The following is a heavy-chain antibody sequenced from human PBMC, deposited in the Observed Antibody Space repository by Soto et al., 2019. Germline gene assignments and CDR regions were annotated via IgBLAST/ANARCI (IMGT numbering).Heavy chain of an antibody. CDR2: ISSGRPDI. Sequence: EDQLVESGGGLVKPGGFLRLSCAASGFSFDTYNMNWVRQAPGKGLEWVSSISSGRPDIFYADSVRGRFTISRDDAKKSLFLQMNSLRADDTAVYYCARDHLGIAAGDFDLWGQGTLVTVSS. J-gene: IGHJ4*02. CDR1: GFSFDTYN. V-gene: IGHV3-21*02. CDR3: ARDHLGIAAGDFDL. D-gene: IGHD6-19*01.